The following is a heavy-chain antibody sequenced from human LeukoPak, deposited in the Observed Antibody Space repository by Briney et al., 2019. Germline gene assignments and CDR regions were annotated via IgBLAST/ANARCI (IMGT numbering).Heavy chain of an antibody. CDR3: ARAGSSWWLGFDY. D-gene: IGHD6-13*01. J-gene: IGHJ4*02. Sequence: GGSLRLSCAASGFTFDDYAMHWVRQAPGKGLEWVSGISWNSDSIGYADSVKGRFTISRDNAKNSLYLQMNSLRAEDTAVYYCARAGSSWWLGFDYWGQGTLVTVSS. CDR1: GFTFDDYA. V-gene: IGHV3-9*01. CDR2: ISWNSDSI.